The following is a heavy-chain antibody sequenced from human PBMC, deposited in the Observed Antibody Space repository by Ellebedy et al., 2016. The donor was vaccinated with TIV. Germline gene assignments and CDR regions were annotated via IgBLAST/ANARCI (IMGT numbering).Heavy chain of an antibody. CDR2: IYPSSGDT. CDR3: ASANWFDP. J-gene: IGHJ5*02. Sequence: AASVKVSCKASGGTFSSYAISWVRQAPGQGLEWMGWIYPSSGDTKYAQKFQGRVTMTRDTSISTAYMELSRLRSDDTAVYYCASANWFDPWGQGTLVTVSS. CDR1: GGTFSSYA. V-gene: IGHV1-2*02.